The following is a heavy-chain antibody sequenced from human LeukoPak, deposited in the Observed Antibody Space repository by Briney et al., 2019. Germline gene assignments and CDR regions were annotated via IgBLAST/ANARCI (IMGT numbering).Heavy chain of an antibody. CDR3: ARDLQYSSGWYRD. V-gene: IGHV3-11*01. Sequence: GGSLRLSCAASGFTFSDYYMSGIRQAPGKGLEWVSYISSSGSTIYYADSVKGRFTISRDNAKNSLYLQMNSLRAEDTAVYYCARDLQYSSGWYRDWGQGTLVTVSS. CDR2: ISSSGSTI. D-gene: IGHD6-19*01. J-gene: IGHJ4*02. CDR1: GFTFSDYY.